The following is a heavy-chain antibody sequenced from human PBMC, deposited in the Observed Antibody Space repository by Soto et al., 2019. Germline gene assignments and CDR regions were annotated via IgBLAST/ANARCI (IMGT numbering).Heavy chain of an antibody. D-gene: IGHD6-13*01. CDR3: ARPGPPSSSWDGIDY. Sequence: QLQLQESGPGLVKPSETLSLTCTVSGGSISSSSYYWGWIRQPPGKGLEWIGSIYYSGSTYYNPSLKSRVTISVDTSKNQFSLKLSSVTAADTAVYYCARPGPPSSSWDGIDYWGQGTLVTVSS. V-gene: IGHV4-39*01. J-gene: IGHJ4*02. CDR2: IYYSGST. CDR1: GGSISSSSYY.